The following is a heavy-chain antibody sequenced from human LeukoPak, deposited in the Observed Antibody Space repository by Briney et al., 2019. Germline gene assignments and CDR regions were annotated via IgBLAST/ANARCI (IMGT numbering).Heavy chain of an antibody. CDR1: GGSISSGSYY. J-gene: IGHJ3*02. V-gene: IGHV4-61*02. D-gene: IGHD3-10*01. CDR3: ARERLLWFGEAGYDAFDI. Sequence: SETLSLTCTVSGGSISSGSYYWSWLRQPAGKGLEWIGRIYTSGSTNYNPSLKSRVTISVDTSKNQFSLKLSSVTAADTAVYYCARERLLWFGEAGYDAFDIWGQGTMVTVSS. CDR2: IYTSGST.